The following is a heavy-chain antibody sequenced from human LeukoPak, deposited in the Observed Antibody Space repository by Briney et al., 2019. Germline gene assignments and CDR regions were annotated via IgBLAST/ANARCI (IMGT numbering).Heavy chain of an antibody. CDR1: GFTFSSYS. CDR3: ARSEWELPVYYFDY. CDR2: ISSSSSTI. V-gene: IGHV3-48*01. D-gene: IGHD1-26*01. Sequence: GGSLRLSCAASGFTFSSYSMNWVRQAPGKGLEWVSYISSSSSTIYYADSVKGRFTISGDNAKNSLYLQMNSLRAEDTAVYYCARSEWELPVYYFDYWGQGTLVTVSS. J-gene: IGHJ4*02.